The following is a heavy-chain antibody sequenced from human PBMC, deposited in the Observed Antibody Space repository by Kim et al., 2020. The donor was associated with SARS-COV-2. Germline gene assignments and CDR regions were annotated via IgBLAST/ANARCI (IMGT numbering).Heavy chain of an antibody. J-gene: IGHJ6*03. Sequence: SRVTISVDRSKNQFSLKLSSVTAADTAVYYCARAHPILTGYGFYYYYMDVWGKGTTVTVSS. V-gene: IGHV4-30-2*01. D-gene: IGHD3-9*01. CDR3: ARAHPILTGYGFYYYYMDV.